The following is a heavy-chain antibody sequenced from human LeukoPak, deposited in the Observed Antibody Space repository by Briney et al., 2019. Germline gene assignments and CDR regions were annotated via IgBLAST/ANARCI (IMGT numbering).Heavy chain of an antibody. CDR1: GYTFTSYG. CDR2: ISAYNGNT. CDR3: ARDLGNYDSSGLDY. J-gene: IGHJ4*02. D-gene: IGHD3-22*01. V-gene: IGHV1-18*01. Sequence: ASVKVSCKASGYTFTSYGISWVRQAPGQGLEWMGWISAYNGNTSYAQKLQGRVTMTTDTSTSTAYMELRSLRSDDTAVYYCARDLGNYDSSGLDYWGQGTLVTVSS.